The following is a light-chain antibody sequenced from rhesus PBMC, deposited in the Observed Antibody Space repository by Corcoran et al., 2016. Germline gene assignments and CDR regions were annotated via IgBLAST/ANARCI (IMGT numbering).Light chain of an antibody. V-gene: IGKV3-35*01. CDR1: QSVSSH. CDR2: DAS. Sequence: EIVMTQSPATLSLSPGERVTLSCRASQSVSSHLAWYQQKPGQAPRLLIYDASNRATDIPDRFSGRGSGTDFTLTISSPEPEDVGLYYCQQENNWPPTFGGGTKVDIK. J-gene: IGKJ4*01. CDR3: QQENNWPPT.